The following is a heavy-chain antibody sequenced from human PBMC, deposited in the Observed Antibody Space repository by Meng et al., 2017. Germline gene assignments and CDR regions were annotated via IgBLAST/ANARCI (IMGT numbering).Heavy chain of an antibody. J-gene: IGHJ4*02. CDR2: INHSGST. CDR3: ARRGIAARPFYY. V-gene: IGHV4-34*01. D-gene: IGHD6-6*01. CDR1: GGSFSGYY. Sequence: QAPVTQWGAGPLKPSETLSLTCAVYGGSFSGYYWSWIRQPPGKGLEWIGEINHSGSTDYNPSLKSRVTISVDTSKNQFSLKLSSVTAADTAVYYCARRGIAARPFYYWGQGTLVIVSS.